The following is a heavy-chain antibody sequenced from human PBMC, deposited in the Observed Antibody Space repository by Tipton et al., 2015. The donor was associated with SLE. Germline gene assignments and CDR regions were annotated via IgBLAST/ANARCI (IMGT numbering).Heavy chain of an antibody. CDR1: GGSISSSSYY. D-gene: IGHD5-12*01. CDR3: ARPYSAYDPASCFDS. V-gene: IGHV4-39*01. CDR2: ISHSGGD. Sequence: LRLSCTVSGGSISSSSYYWGWIRQPPGKRLEWIGEISHSGGDNYNPSLKSRATMSLDRSNNEFSLRLNSVTAADTAVYYCARPYSAYDPASCFDSWGQGTLVTVSS. J-gene: IGHJ4*02.